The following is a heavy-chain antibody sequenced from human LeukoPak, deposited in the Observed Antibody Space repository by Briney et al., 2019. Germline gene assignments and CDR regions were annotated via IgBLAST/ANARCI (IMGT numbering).Heavy chain of an antibody. Sequence: ASVKVSCKASGYTFITYGISWVRQAPGQGLEWMGWISAYNGNINYAQKLQGRVTMTTDTSTSTAYMELRSLRSDDTAVYYCARDGGIAAAQVWFDPWGQGTLVTVSS. V-gene: IGHV1-18*01. CDR1: GYTFITYG. CDR3: ARDGGIAAAQVWFDP. CDR2: ISAYNGNI. J-gene: IGHJ5*02. D-gene: IGHD6-13*01.